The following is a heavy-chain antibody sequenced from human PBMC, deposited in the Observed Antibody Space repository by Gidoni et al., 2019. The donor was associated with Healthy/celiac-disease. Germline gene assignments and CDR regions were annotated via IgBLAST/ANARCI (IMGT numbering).Heavy chain of an antibody. CDR1: GFTFSSYR. J-gene: IGHJ4*02. D-gene: IGHD3-22*01. CDR2: ISSSSSYI. CDR3: ALLPITMIVGDFDY. V-gene: IGHV3-21*01. Sequence: EVQLVESGGGLVKPGGSLRLSCAASGFTFSSYRMNWVRQAPGKGLEWVSSISSSSSYIYYADSVKGRFTISRDNAKNSLYLQMNSLRAEDTAVYYCALLPITMIVGDFDYWGQGTLVTVSS.